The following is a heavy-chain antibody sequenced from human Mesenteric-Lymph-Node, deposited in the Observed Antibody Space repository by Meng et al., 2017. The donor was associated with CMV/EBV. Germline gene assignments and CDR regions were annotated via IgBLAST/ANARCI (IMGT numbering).Heavy chain of an antibody. J-gene: IGHJ5*02. CDR2: VHYTGST. V-gene: IGHV4-39*01. CDR1: GDSISSFSY. D-gene: IGHD6-19*01. CDR3: ARPFPSWQSPRLDPFGA. Sequence: QLELRETGPGQVKPSEPLSLTCTVSGDSISSFSYWGWIRQPPGRGLEWIGSVHYTGSTYYSPSLKSRVTVSVDTSKNQFSLRLTSVTAADTAVYYCARPFPSWQSPRLDPFGAWGQGTLVTVSS.